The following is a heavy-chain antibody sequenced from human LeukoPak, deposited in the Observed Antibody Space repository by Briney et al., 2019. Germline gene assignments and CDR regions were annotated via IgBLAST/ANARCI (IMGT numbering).Heavy chain of an antibody. CDR2: IYYSGST. J-gene: IGHJ4*02. CDR1: GGSISSYY. Sequence: SETLSLTCTVSGGSISSYYWSWIRQPPGKGLEWIGYIYYSGSTNYNPSLKSRVTISVDTSKNQFSLKLSSVTAADTAVYYCARAWTYYYDSSGYYFDYWGQGTLVTVSS. D-gene: IGHD3-22*01. CDR3: ARAWTYYYDSSGYYFDY. V-gene: IGHV4-59*08.